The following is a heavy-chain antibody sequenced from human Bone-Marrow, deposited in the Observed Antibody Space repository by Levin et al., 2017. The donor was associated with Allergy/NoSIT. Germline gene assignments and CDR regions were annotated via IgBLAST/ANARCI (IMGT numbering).Heavy chain of an antibody. CDR1: GLTFSIYA. CDR2: ISGGGGDT. J-gene: IGHJ4*02. CDR3: AKESQRRHPDFDY. Sequence: AGGSLRLSCGGPGLTFSIYAMSWVRQAPGKGLEWVSAISGGGGDTYYADSVKGRFTISRDNSKSALYLQMNSLRAEDTAIYFCAKESQRRHPDFDYWGQGTLVTISS. V-gene: IGHV3-23*01.